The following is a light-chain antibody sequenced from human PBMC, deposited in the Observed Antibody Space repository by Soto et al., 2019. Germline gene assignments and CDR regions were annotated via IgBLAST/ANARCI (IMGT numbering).Light chain of an antibody. V-gene: IGKV3-15*01. CDR1: QSVSSN. CDR2: GAS. CDR3: QQYNNWPHT. J-gene: IGKJ2*01. Sequence: EIVMTQSPATLSVSPGERATLSCRASQSVSSNLAWYQQKPGQAPRLLIYGASTRATGIPARFSGSGSWTDFTLNISSLQSEDFAVYYCQQYNNWPHTFGQGTKLKIK.